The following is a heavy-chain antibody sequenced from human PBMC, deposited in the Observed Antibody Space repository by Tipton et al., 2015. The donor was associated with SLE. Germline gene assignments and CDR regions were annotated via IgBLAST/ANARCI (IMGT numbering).Heavy chain of an antibody. CDR3: ASSRSGSSWYGYAFDI. Sequence: TLSLTCTVSGGSISSRSYDWGWIRQPAGKGLEWIGRIYTSGSTNYNPSLKSRVTISVDTSKNQFSLKLSSVTAADTAVYYCASSRSGSSWYGYAFDIWGQGTMVTVSS. V-gene: IGHV4-61*02. D-gene: IGHD6-13*01. CDR1: GGSISSRSYD. J-gene: IGHJ3*02. CDR2: IYTSGST.